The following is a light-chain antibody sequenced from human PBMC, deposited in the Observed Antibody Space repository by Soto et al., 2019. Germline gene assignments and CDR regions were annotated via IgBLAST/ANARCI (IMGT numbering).Light chain of an antibody. J-gene: IGLJ1*01. CDR1: SIDVGGYNY. V-gene: IGLV2-14*01. CDR2: EVS. CDR3: SSYTSSRAYV. Sequence: QSALTQPASVSGSPGQSITISCTGTSIDVGGYNYVSWYQQQSGKAPKLMIHEVSNRPSGVSNRFSGSKSGNTASLTISGLQAEDEADYYCSSYTSSRAYVFXIGTKGTVL.